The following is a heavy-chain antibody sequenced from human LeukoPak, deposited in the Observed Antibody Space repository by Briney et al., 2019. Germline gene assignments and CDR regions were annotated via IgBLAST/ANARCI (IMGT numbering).Heavy chain of an antibody. CDR3: AREWGYSGYDDYYYYYMDV. CDR1: GGSFSGYY. V-gene: IGHV4-34*01. J-gene: IGHJ6*03. CDR2: INHSGST. D-gene: IGHD5-12*01. Sequence: SETLSLTCAVYGGSFSGYYLSWIRQPPGKGLEWIGEINHSGSTNYNPSLKSRVTISVDTSKNQFSLKLSSVTAAYTAVYYCAREWGYSGYDDYYYYYMDVWGKGTTVTISS.